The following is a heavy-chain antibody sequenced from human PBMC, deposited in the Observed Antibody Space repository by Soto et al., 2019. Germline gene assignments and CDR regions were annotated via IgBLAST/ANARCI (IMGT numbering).Heavy chain of an antibody. CDR1: GYTFTSYA. Sequence: ASVKVSCKASGYTFTSYAMHWLRQAPGQRLEWMGWINAGNGNTKYSQKFQGGVTITRDTSASTAYMELSSLRSEDTAVYYCARGITLPTPLDYWGQGTLVTVSS. J-gene: IGHJ4*02. V-gene: IGHV1-3*01. CDR2: INAGNGNT. D-gene: IGHD1-20*01. CDR3: ARGITLPTPLDY.